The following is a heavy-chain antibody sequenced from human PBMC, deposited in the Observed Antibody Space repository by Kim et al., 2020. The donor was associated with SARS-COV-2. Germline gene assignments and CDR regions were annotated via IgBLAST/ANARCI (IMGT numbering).Heavy chain of an antibody. CDR1: SYTFTDYY. CDR3: AREGVSSIVISMTDS. Sequence: ASVKVSCKASSYTFTDYYIHWVRQAPGQGLEWMGWISPKSGATSYSQKFQGRVTMTRDTSISTAYMELSRLTSDDTAMYYCAREGVSSIVISMTDSWGQGTLVTVSS. CDR2: ISPKSGAT. J-gene: IGHJ4*02. D-gene: IGHD2-21*01. V-gene: IGHV1-2*02.